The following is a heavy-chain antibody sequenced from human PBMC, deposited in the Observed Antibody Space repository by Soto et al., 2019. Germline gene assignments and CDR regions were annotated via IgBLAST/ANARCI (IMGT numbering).Heavy chain of an antibody. CDR3: ANDIRIQLDLYYYYGMDV. J-gene: IGHJ6*02. D-gene: IGHD5-18*01. CDR2: ISYDGSNK. V-gene: IGHV3-30*18. CDR1: GFTFSSYG. Sequence: GGSLRLSCAASGFTFSSYGMHWVRQAPGKGLEWVAVISYDGSNKYYADSVKGRFTISRDNSKNTLYLQMNSLRAEDTAVYYCANDIRIQLDLYYYYGMDVWGQGTTVTVSS.